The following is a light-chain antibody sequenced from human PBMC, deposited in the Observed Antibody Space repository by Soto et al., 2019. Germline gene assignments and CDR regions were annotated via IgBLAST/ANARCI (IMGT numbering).Light chain of an antibody. J-gene: IGLJ1*01. CDR2: EVN. CDR3: SSFTSTSTYV. Sequence: QSVLTQPASVSESPGQSVTISCSGTSSDVGGYNYVSWYQQHPGKAPKLMIYEVNNRPSGISNRFSGSKSGNTASLAISGLQADDEADYYCSSFTSTSTYVFGTGTKLTVL. CDR1: SSDVGGYNY. V-gene: IGLV2-14*01.